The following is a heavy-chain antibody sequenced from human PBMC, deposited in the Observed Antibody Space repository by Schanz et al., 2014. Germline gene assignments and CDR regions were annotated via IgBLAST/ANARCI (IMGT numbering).Heavy chain of an antibody. CDR2: INPSGGST. CDR3: TKGRTFGR. V-gene: IGHV1-46*01. D-gene: IGHD3-16*01. Sequence: QVQLVQSGAEVKKPGASVKVSCKASGYIFGSHGMTWVRQAPGQGLEWMGIINPSGGSTSYAQKFQGRVTMTRDTSTSTVYMELSSLRAEDTAVYYCTKGRTFGRWGQGTLVTVSS. CDR1: GYIFGSHG. J-gene: IGHJ4*02.